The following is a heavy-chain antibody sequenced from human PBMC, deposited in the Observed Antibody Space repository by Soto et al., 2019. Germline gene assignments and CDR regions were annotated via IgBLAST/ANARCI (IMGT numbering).Heavy chain of an antibody. V-gene: IGHV3-21*01. CDR2: ISSTSSYI. Sequence: PGGSLRLSCAASGFSFSSYSMNWVRQAPGKGLEWVSSISSTSSYIYYADSVKGRFTISRDNAKNSLYLEMNSLRAEDTAMYYCARPYYYDSSGYYGAWAFDTWGQGTMVTVSS. J-gene: IGHJ3*02. D-gene: IGHD3-22*01. CDR3: ARPYYYDSSGYYGAWAFDT. CDR1: GFSFSSYS.